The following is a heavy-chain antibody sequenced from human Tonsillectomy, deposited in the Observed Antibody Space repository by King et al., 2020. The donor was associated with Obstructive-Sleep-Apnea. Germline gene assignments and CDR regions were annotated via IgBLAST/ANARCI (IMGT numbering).Heavy chain of an antibody. CDR2: ISYSGST. V-gene: IGHV4-61*01. Sequence: VQLQESGPGLVKPSETLSLTCTVSGASVRGGTYYWKWIRQSPGQGLEWIGYISYSGSTDYNPSLQSRVTISVDRSKNQISLRLSSVTAADTAVYYCPSSPNPRLWGLYMENWGQGTLVTVSS. D-gene: IGHD7-27*01. J-gene: IGHJ4*02. CDR3: PSSPNPRLWGLYMEN. CDR1: GASVRGGTYY.